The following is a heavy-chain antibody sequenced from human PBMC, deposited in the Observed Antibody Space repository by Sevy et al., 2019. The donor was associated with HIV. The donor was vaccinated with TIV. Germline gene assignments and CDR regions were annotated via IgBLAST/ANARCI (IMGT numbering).Heavy chain of an antibody. V-gene: IGHV3-23*01. CDR1: GFTFSTYA. CDR3: AKDRVSGTYYTGDFDY. Sequence: GGSLRLSCAASGFTFSTYAMTWVRQAPGKWLEWVSVISLSGGDTYYTDSVKGRFTISRDNSKNTLYLQMNSLRAEDTAVYYCAKDRVSGTYYTGDFDYWGQGTLVTVSS. D-gene: IGHD3-10*01. J-gene: IGHJ4*02. CDR2: ISLSGGDT.